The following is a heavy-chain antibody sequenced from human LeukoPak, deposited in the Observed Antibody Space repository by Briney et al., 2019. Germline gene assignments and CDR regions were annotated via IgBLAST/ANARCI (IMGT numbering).Heavy chain of an antibody. D-gene: IGHD3-22*01. CDR3: ARGDSSGYYFPYYFDY. CDR2: TYYRSKWYN. CDR1: GDNVSSNSAA. Sequence: SQTLSLTCAISGDNVSSNSAAWNWIRQSPSRGLEWLGRTYYRSKWYNDYAVSVKGRITINSDTSKNQLSLKLSSVTAADTAVYYCARGDSSGYYFPYYFDYWGQGTLVTVSS. J-gene: IGHJ4*02. V-gene: IGHV6-1*01.